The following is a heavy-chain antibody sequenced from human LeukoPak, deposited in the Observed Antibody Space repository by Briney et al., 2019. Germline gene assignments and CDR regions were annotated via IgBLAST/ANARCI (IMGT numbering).Heavy chain of an antibody. CDR1: GFTFRAYA. V-gene: IGHV3-30*04. D-gene: IGHD6-19*01. CDR2: ISYDGTEN. Sequence: GGSLRLSCAASGFTFRAYAMHWVRQTPGKGLDWVAVISYDGTENYHADSVKGRFTISRDQSRNTLSLEMNSLRTEDTAVYYCARGDSYISAWNRHPFDFWGQGTLVTVSS. J-gene: IGHJ4*02. CDR3: ARGDSYISAWNRHPFDF.